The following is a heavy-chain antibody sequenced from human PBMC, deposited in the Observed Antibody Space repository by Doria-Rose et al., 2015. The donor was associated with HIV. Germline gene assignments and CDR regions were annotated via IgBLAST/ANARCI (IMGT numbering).Heavy chain of an antibody. J-gene: IGHJ4*02. Sequence: QVTLKESGPVLVKPTETLTLTCTVSGVSLSSPGMGVSWIRQPPGKALEWLANIFSDDERSYRTSLKSRLTVSSGTSKSQVVITMTDMDPVDTATYYCARIESCRCYHKCYFDFWGQGTLVIGSA. CDR3: ARIESCRCYHKCYFDF. CDR2: IFSDDER. V-gene: IGHV2-26*01. CDR1: GVSLSSPGMG. D-gene: IGHD2-15*01.